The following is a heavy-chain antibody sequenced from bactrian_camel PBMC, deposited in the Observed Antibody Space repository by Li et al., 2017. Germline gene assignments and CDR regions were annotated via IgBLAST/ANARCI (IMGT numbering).Heavy chain of an antibody. Sequence: HVQLVESGGDSVQAGGTLRLSCVASGHTDSIDSLITMGWLRQAPGKEREGVAVTDRDGTTAYADSVKGRFTISKDKDHVKNTLFLEMTNLKADDTAMYYCTAENPRRKFGVLVCPSISRSSEYVYWGQGTQVTVS. CDR3: TAENPRRKFGVLVCPSISRSSEYVY. J-gene: IGHJ4*01. D-gene: IGHD1*01. CDR1: GHTDSIDSLIT. CDR2: TDRDGTT. V-gene: IGHV3S53*01.